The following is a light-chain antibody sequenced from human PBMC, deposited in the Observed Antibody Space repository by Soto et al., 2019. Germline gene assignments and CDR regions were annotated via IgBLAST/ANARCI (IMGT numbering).Light chain of an antibody. CDR2: GAS. Sequence: EIVLTQSPGTLSLSPGERATLSCRASQSVSSGYLAWYQQKPGQSPRLLIYGASSRATGIPDRFSGSGSGTEYTFTISRLEPEDFAVYYCQQYGGSSTSTFGQGTNLEIK. V-gene: IGKV3-20*01. CDR1: QSVSSGY. J-gene: IGKJ1*01. CDR3: QQYGGSSTST.